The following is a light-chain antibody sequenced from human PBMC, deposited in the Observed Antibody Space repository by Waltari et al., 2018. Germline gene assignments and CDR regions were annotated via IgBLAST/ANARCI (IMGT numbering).Light chain of an antibody. V-gene: IGKV1-5*03. Sequence: DIQMTQSPSTLSASVGDRVTITCRASQSITNWLAWYQQKPGKAPKLLIYRASNLGSGVPSRFSGSGSGTEFTLTISSLQPDDFATYYCQQYDNYWTFGQGTKVEIK. CDR2: RAS. CDR3: QQYDNYWT. CDR1: QSITNW. J-gene: IGKJ1*01.